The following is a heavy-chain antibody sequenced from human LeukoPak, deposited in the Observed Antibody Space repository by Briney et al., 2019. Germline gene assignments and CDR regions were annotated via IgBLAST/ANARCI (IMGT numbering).Heavy chain of an antibody. CDR3: ASFYDYAIGGSWFDP. J-gene: IGHJ5*02. Sequence: GGSLRLSCAASGFAFSSYAMHWVRQAPGKGLEWVAVISYDGSNKYYADSVKGRFTISRDNSKNTLYLQMNSLRAEDTAVYYCASFYDYAIGGSWFDPWGQGTMVTVSS. D-gene: IGHD3-16*01. CDR1: GFAFSSYA. CDR2: ISYDGSNK. V-gene: IGHV3-30*04.